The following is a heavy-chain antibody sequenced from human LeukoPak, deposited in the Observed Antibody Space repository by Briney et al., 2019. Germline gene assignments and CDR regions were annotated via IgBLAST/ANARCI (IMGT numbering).Heavy chain of an antibody. V-gene: IGHV4-59*01. J-gene: IGHJ4*02. Sequence: PSETLSLTCTVSGDSISSYYWSWIRQPPGKGLEWIGYIHYSGSTNYNPSLKSRVTISVDTSKNQFSLILSSVTTADTAVYYCAREVVAAAGTVDYWGQGNLVTVSS. CDR2: IHYSGST. D-gene: IGHD6-13*01. CDR1: GDSISSYY. CDR3: AREVVAAAGTVDY.